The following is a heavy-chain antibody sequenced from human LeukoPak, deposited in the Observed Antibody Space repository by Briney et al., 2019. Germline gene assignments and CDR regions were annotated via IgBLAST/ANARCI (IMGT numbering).Heavy chain of an antibody. Sequence: GGSLRLSCVVSGFTFSRCAMTWVRQAPGKGLEWVSAISGSGGKTYYADSVKGRFTIPIDNPKNTLHLQMNSLKGEDTAVYYCAKDEYDDFWSGPEYWGRGTLVAVSS. J-gene: IGHJ4*02. CDR2: ISGSGGKT. CDR3: AKDEYDDFWSGPEY. V-gene: IGHV3-23*01. CDR1: GFTFSRCA. D-gene: IGHD3-3*01.